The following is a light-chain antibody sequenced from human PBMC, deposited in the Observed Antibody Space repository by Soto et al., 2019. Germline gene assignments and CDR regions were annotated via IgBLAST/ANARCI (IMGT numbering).Light chain of an antibody. Sequence: QPVLTQSPSASASLGASVRHTCTLSSGHSSYAIAWHQQQPEKGPRFLMRLDNDGSHIKGDGIPDRFSGSSSGAERYLTISSLQSYDEVDYYCQTWGTGFQVFGGGTKVTVL. CDR1: SGHSSYA. J-gene: IGLJ2*01. CDR3: QTWGTGFQV. V-gene: IGLV4-69*01. CDR2: LDNDGSH.